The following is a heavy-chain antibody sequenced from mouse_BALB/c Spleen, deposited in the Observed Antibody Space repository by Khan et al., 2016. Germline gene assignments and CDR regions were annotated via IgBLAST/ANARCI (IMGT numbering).Heavy chain of an antibody. J-gene: IGHJ3*01. V-gene: IGHV5-2*01. Sequence: EVELVESGGGLVQPGESLKLSCESNKYEFPSHDMSWVRKTPEKRLELVAAINSDGGSTYYPDTMERRFIISRDKTKKTLYLQMSSLRSEDTALYYCTRLLYVRRAYWGQGTLVTVSA. CDR3: TRLLYVRRAY. D-gene: IGHD2-14*01. CDR2: INSDGGST. CDR1: KYEFPSHD.